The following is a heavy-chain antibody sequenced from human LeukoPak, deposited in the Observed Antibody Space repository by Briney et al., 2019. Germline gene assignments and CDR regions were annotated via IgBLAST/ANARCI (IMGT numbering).Heavy chain of an antibody. V-gene: IGHV1-2*02. Sequence: ASVKVSCKASGYTFIDYYIHWVRQAPGQGLDWLGWINLNSGATKYAQNLQGRVTMTRDTSISTAYIELSRLNSDDTAVYYCARDPPSTTTLDYWGQGTPVTVSS. CDR1: GYTFIDYY. CDR2: INLNSGAT. J-gene: IGHJ4*02. CDR3: ARDPPSTTTLDY. D-gene: IGHD1-1*01.